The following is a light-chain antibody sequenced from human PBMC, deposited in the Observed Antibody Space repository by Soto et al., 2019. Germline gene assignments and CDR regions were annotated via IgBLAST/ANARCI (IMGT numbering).Light chain of an antibody. CDR2: AAS. Sequence: DIQMTQSPSFVSASVGDRDTITCRASQAVSTWLAWYQQKPGDAPKLLIYAASSLQSGVPSRFSGSGSGTDFTLTIRSLQPADFATYYCQQANSFPRTFGGGTKVEIK. J-gene: IGKJ4*01. CDR1: QAVSTW. V-gene: IGKV1-12*01. CDR3: QQANSFPRT.